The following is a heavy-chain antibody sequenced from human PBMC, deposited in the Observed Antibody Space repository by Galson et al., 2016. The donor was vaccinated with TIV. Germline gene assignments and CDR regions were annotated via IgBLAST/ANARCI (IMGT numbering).Heavy chain of an antibody. CDR3: TRGRFESGSYYNNGFDH. D-gene: IGHD3-10*01. J-gene: IGHJ4*02. CDR2: IDDSGSS. Sequence: SETLSLTCGVSGGSFRGYYWTWIRLPPGKGLEWIGEIDDSGSSNSIPSLKSRLTMSVDTSANRFSLQLSSVTAADAAVYYCTRGRFESGSYYNNGFDHWGQGTPVTVSS. CDR1: GGSFRGYY. V-gene: IGHV4-34*01.